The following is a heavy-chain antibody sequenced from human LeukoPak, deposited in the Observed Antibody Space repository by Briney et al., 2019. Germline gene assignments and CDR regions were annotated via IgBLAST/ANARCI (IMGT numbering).Heavy chain of an antibody. J-gene: IGHJ3*02. V-gene: IGHV3-9*01. D-gene: IGHD6-19*01. CDR3: AKDMGQWLVYDAFDI. CDR2: ISWNSGSI. Sequence: GRSLRLTCAASGFTFDDYAMHWVRQAPGKGLEWVSGISWNSGSIGYADSVKGRFTISRDNAKNSLYLQMNSLGAEDTALYYCAKDMGQWLVYDAFDIWGQGTMVTVSS. CDR1: GFTFDDYA.